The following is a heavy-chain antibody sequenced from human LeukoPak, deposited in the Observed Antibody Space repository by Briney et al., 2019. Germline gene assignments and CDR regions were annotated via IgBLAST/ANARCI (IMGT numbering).Heavy chain of an antibody. V-gene: IGHV1-8*01. CDR3: ARAGFYPLTGTTHIDY. J-gene: IGHJ4*02. CDR2: VHPNSGNT. D-gene: IGHD1-7*01. CDR1: GYPFSTYE. Sequence: ASVKVSCKTSGYPFSTYEINWVRRAAGQGLEWMGWVHPNSGNTAYAQKFQGRVTMTRDTSISTAYMELSGLRSDDTALYYCARAGFYPLTGTTHIDYWGQGTLVTVSS.